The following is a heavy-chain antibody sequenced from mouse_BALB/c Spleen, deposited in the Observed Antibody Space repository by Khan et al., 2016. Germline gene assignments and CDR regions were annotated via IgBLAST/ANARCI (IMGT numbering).Heavy chain of an antibody. J-gene: IGHJ2*01. Sequence: EVELVESGGGLVQPGGSRKLSCAASGFTFSSFGMHWVRQAPEKGLEWVAYISSGSSTIYYAATVKGRFTISRDNPKNTLFLQMTSLRSEDTAMXYCARYGFFDYWGKGTTLTVSS. CDR2: ISSGSSTI. V-gene: IGHV5-17*02. CDR1: GFTFSSFG. CDR3: ARYGFFDY. D-gene: IGHD1-2*01.